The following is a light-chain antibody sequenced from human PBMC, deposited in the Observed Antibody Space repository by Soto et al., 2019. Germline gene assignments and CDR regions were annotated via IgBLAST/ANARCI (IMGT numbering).Light chain of an antibody. J-gene: IGKJ1*01. CDR3: QQYNSDSWT. Sequence: DIQMTQSPSTLSASVGDRVTITCRASQSIGSWLAWYQQKPGRAPKLLIYDVSSLESGVPSMFSGSGSGTAFTLTISSLQPDDVSTYYCQQYNSDSWTFAQGPKVDIK. V-gene: IGKV1-5*01. CDR2: DVS. CDR1: QSIGSW.